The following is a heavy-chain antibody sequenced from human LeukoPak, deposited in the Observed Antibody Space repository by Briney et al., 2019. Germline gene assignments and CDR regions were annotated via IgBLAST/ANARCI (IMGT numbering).Heavy chain of an antibody. J-gene: IGHJ6*02. CDR3: ARPFTIFGGMDV. CDR1: GGSTSTYY. D-gene: IGHD3-3*01. V-gene: IGHV4-59*08. CDR2: IYYSGST. Sequence: SETLSLTCTVSGGSTSTYYWSWIRQPPGKGLEWIGYIYYSGSTNYNPSLKSRVTISVDTSKNQFSLKLSSVTAADTAVYYCARPFTIFGGMDVWGQGTTVTVSS.